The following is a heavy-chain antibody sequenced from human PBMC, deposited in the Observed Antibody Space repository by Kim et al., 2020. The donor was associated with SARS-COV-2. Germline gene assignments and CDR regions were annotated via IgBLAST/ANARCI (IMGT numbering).Heavy chain of an antibody. CDR1: GFTFSSYG. J-gene: IGHJ4*02. Sequence: GGSLRLSCAASGFTFSSYGMHWVRQAPGKGLEWVAVIWYDGSNKYYADSVKGRFTISRDNSKNTLYLQMNSLRAEDTAVYYCAKDGGDGYSSGWYFDYWGQGTLGTVSS. CDR3: AKDGGDGYSSGWYFDY. CDR2: IWYDGSNK. D-gene: IGHD6-19*01. V-gene: IGHV3-33*06.